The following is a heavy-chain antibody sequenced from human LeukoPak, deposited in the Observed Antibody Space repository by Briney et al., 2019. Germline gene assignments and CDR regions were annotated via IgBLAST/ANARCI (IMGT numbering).Heavy chain of an antibody. Sequence: GGSLRLSCAASGFTFSSYAMHWVRQAPGKGLEWVAVISYDGSNKYYADSVKGRFTISRDNSKNTLYLQMNSLRAEDTAVYYCASFPYSSSSGGAFDIWGQGTMVTVSS. V-gene: IGHV3-30*04. J-gene: IGHJ3*02. CDR1: GFTFSSYA. CDR3: ASFPYSSSSGGAFDI. D-gene: IGHD6-13*01. CDR2: ISYDGSNK.